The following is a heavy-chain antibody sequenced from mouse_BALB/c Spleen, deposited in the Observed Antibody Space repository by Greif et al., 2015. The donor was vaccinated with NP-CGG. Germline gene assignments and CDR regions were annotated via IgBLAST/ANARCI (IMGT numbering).Heavy chain of an antibody. J-gene: IGHJ2*01. CDR3: AREYGNYPFDY. D-gene: IGHD2-10*02. CDR2: ISSGSSTI. Sequence: EVKVVESGGGLVQPGGSRKLSCAASGFTFSSFGMHWVRQAPEKGLEWVAYISSGSSTIYYADTVKGRFTISRDNPKNTLFLQMTSLRSEDTAMYYCAREYGNYPFDYWGQGTTLTVSS. V-gene: IGHV5-17*02. CDR1: GFTFSSFG.